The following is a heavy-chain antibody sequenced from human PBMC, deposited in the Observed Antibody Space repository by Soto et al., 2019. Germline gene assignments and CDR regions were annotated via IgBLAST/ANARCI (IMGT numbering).Heavy chain of an antibody. J-gene: IGHJ4*02. CDR3: ARHAQGMSIAFDY. Sequence: SETVSLTCTVSGCSISISSYYWGWIRQPPGKGLEWIGSIYYSGNTYYNPSLKSRVTISVDTSKNQFSLKLSSVTAADTAVYYCARHAQGMSIAFDYWGQGTLVTVSS. CDR2: IYYSGNT. V-gene: IGHV4-39*01. CDR1: GCSISISSYY. D-gene: IGHD6-6*01.